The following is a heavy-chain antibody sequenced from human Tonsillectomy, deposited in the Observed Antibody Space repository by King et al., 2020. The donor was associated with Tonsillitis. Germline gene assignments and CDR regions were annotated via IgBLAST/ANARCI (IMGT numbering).Heavy chain of an antibody. Sequence: VQLVESGGGLVQPGGSLRLSCAASGFTFSSYAMNWVRQAPGKGLEWVSGIGGSGGRTYYADSVKGRFTISRDNFKNTVYLQMNSLRAEDTAVYYCAKDRYYGSGSPSFWGQGTLVTVSS. V-gene: IGHV3-23*04. CDR3: AKDRYYGSGSPSF. CDR2: IGGSGGRT. J-gene: IGHJ4*02. D-gene: IGHD3-10*01. CDR1: GFTFSSYA.